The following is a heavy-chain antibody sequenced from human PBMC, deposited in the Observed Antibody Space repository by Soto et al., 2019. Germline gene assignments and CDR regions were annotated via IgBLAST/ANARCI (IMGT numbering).Heavy chain of an antibody. J-gene: IGHJ4*02. CDR3: ARDGPHYDYIWGSYRPQTNYFDY. V-gene: IGHV1-46*03. D-gene: IGHD3-16*02. CDR2: INPSGGST. CDR1: GYTNTSYY. Sequence: GASVKVSCKASGYTNTSYYMHWVRQAPGQGLEWMGIINPSGGSTSYAQKFQGRVTMTRDTSTSTVYMELSSLRSEDTAVYYCARDGPHYDYIWGSYRPQTNYFDYWGQGTLVTVSS.